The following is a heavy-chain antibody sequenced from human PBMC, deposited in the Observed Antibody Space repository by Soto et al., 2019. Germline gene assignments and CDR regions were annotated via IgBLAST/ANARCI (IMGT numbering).Heavy chain of an antibody. V-gene: IGHV3-30-3*01. CDR1: GFTFSSYA. D-gene: IGHD6-13*01. CDR3: GAAGGTGG. CDR2: ISYDGSNK. J-gene: IGHJ4*02. Sequence: QVQLVESGGGVVQPGRSLRLSCAASGFTFSSYAMHWVRQAPGKGLEWVAVISYDGSNKYYADSVKGRFTISRDNSKKPVYLQMNSRRGGETAGYYCGAAGGTGGGGQGTLVTVSS.